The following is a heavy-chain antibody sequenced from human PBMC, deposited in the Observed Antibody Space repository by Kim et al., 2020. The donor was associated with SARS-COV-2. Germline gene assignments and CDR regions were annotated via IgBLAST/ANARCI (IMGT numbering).Heavy chain of an antibody. D-gene: IGHD6-13*01. J-gene: IGHJ4*02. V-gene: IGHV4-34*01. CDR3: ARVVSSSWYGNYFDY. Sequence: PSLKSRVTISVDTSKNQFSLKLSSVTAADTAVYYCARVVSSSWYGNYFDYWGQGTLVTVSS.